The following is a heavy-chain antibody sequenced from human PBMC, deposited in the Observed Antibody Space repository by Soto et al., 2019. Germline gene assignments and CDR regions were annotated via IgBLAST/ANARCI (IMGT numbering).Heavy chain of an antibody. Sequence: ASVKVSCKASGYTFTSYDINWVRQATGQGLEWMGWMNPNSGNTGYAQKFQGRVTMTRNTSISTAYMELSSLRSDDTAVYYCAFAGIAVAVGVYWGQGTLVTVSS. V-gene: IGHV1-8*01. CDR3: AFAGIAVAVGVY. D-gene: IGHD6-19*01. J-gene: IGHJ4*02. CDR2: MNPNSGNT. CDR1: GYTFTSYD.